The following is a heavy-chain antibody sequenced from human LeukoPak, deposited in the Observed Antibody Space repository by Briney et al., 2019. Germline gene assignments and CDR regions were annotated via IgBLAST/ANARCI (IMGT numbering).Heavy chain of an antibody. CDR1: GYTFTSYG. CDR3: ARGGDSSSWYGWFDP. V-gene: IGHV1-18*01. Sequence: ASVKVSCKASGYTFTSYGISWVRQAPGQGLEWMGWISAYNGNANYAQKLQGRVTMTTDTSTSTAYMELRSLRSDDTAVYYCARGGDSSSWYGWFDPWGQGTLVTVSS. CDR2: ISAYNGNA. J-gene: IGHJ5*02. D-gene: IGHD6-13*01.